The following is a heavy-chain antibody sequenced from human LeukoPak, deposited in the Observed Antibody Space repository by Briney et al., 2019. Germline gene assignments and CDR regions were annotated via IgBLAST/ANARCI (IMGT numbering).Heavy chain of an antibody. CDR2: ITGNGGNT. D-gene: IGHD3-10*01. CDR1: GFTFSSYG. J-gene: IGHJ5*02. V-gene: IGHV3-23*01. Sequence: GGSLRLSCAASGFTFSSYGMGWVRQAPGKGLEWVSAITGNGGNTFYADSVKGRFTISRDNSKNTMYLQMNSLRAEDTALYYCARDRSGSYPNWFDPWGQGTLVTVSS. CDR3: ARDRSGSYPNWFDP.